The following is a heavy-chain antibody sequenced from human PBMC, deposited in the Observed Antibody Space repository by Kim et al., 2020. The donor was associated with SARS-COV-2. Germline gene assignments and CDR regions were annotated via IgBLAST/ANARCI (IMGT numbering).Heavy chain of an antibody. J-gene: IGHJ3*02. V-gene: IGHV3-48*04. CDR2: ISSSSSTI. CDR3: ARAYSSSSGKDAFDI. D-gene: IGHD6-6*01. CDR1: GFTFSNYN. Sequence: GGSLRLSCAASGFTFSNYNMNWVRQAPGKGLEWVSYISSSSSTIYYADSVKGRFTISRDNAKNSLYLQMNSLRAEDTAVYYCARAYSSSSGKDAFDIWGQGTMVTVSS.